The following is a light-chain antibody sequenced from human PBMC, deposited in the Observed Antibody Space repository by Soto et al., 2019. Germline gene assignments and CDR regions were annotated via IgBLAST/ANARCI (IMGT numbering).Light chain of an antibody. V-gene: IGKV3-20*01. CDR2: SAS. CDR3: RQYDGSPPYT. Sequence: EIVLTQSPGTLSLSPGERATLSCRASQSVNSRYFAWYQQKPGQAPRLLVFSASSRATGIPDRFSGSGSGTDFSLPISRLEPEDFAVYYCRQYDGSPPYTFGQGTKLEIK. J-gene: IGKJ2*01. CDR1: QSVNSRY.